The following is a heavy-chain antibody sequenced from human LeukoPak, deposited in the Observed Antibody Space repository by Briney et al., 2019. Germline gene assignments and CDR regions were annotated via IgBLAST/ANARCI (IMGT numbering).Heavy chain of an antibody. Sequence: GGSLRLSCAASGFTFSSYGMHWVRQAPGKGLEWVAVIWYDGSNKYYADSVEGRFTISRDNSKNTLYLQMNSLRAEDTAVYYCAKKQIYDFWSGYFRPHYYGMDVWGQGTTVTVSS. CDR3: AKKQIYDFWSGYFRPHYYGMDV. CDR2: IWYDGSNK. V-gene: IGHV3-33*06. D-gene: IGHD3-3*01. CDR1: GFTFSSYG. J-gene: IGHJ6*02.